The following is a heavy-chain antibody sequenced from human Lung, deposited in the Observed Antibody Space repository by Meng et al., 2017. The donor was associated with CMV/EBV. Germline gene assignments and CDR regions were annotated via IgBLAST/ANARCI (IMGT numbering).Heavy chain of an antibody. Sequence: GGSLRLSCAASGFTFSRYAMSWVRQAPGKGLEWVSAISGSGGSTYYADSVKGRFTISRDNSKNTLYLQMNSLRAEDTAMYYCARDRRGDSSGYFFGTGYFDLWGRGXLVTVSS. J-gene: IGHJ2*01. CDR2: ISGSGGST. D-gene: IGHD3-22*01. CDR3: ARDRRGDSSGYFFGTGYFDL. CDR1: GFTFSRYA. V-gene: IGHV3-23*01.